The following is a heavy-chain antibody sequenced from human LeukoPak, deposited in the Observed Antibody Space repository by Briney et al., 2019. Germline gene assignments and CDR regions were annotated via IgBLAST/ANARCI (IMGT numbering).Heavy chain of an antibody. CDR2: ISSSGSTI. J-gene: IGHJ4*02. Sequence: GGSLRLSCAASGFTFSSYEMNWVRQAPGKGLEWVSYISSSGSTIYYADSVKGRFTISRDNAKNSLYLQMNSLRAEDTAVYYCAKTNYYDSSGMLLWGQGTLVTVSS. CDR1: GFTFSSYE. D-gene: IGHD3-22*01. CDR3: AKTNYYDSSGMLL. V-gene: IGHV3-48*03.